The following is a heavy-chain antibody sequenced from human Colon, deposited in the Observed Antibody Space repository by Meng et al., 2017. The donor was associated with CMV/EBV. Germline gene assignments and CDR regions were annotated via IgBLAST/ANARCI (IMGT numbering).Heavy chain of an antibody. V-gene: IGHV3-30*02. CDR2: IRHDGSNE. CDR1: GIPFSSSG. D-gene: IGHD2-21*01. Sequence: QVQLGGSGGGVVQPGESLRLVCAASGIPFSSSGMHWVRQAPGKGLEWVALIRHDGSNEYYAESVRGRFTISRDNSKNTVYLQMNSLRSEDTAVYYCARDKGVRTFDTWGQGILVTVSS. CDR3: ARDKGVRTFDT. J-gene: IGHJ4*02.